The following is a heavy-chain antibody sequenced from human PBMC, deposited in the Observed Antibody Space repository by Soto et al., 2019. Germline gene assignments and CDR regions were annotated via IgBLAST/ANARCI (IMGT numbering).Heavy chain of an antibody. CDR2: IITMLGMS. CDR1: GDTFNFYT. D-gene: IGHD3-10*01. J-gene: IGHJ4*02. Sequence: QVQLVQSGAEVKTPGSSVKVSCTASGDTFNFYTLSWVRQAPGQGLEWMGRIITMLGMSNYAQKFQGRVTMIADKSTRTVYMVLSGLRSEDTALYYCATNYGSGRTRFANWGQGTLVTVSS. CDR3: ATNYGSGRTRFAN. V-gene: IGHV1-69*02.